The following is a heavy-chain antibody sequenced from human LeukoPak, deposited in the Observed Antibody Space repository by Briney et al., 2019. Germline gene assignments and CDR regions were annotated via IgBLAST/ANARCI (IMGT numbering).Heavy chain of an antibody. J-gene: IGHJ6*02. Sequence: ARSLRLSCAASGFTFSSYGMHWVRQAPGKGLEWVAVISYDGSNKYYADSVKGRFTISRDNSKNTLYLQMNSLRAEDTPVYYCANLHGVLGFYGMDVWGQGTTVTVSS. D-gene: IGHD2-8*01. CDR3: ANLHGVLGFYGMDV. V-gene: IGHV3-30*18. CDR1: GFTFSSYG. CDR2: ISYDGSNK.